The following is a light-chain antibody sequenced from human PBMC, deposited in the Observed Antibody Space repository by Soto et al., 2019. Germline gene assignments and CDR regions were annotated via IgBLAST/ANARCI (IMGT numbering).Light chain of an antibody. Sequence: DIQMTQSPSSLSASVGDRVTITCRASQSISSYLNWYQQKPGKAPELLIYTTSSLQSGVPSRFSGSGSGTDFTLTISSLQSEDFASYFCQHTFNSPPWTFGQGTKGDI. CDR3: QHTFNSPPWT. CDR2: TTS. J-gene: IGKJ1*01. CDR1: QSISSY. V-gene: IGKV1-39*01.